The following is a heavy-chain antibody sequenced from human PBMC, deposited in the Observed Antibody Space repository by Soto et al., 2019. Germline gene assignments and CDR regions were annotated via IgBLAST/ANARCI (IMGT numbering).Heavy chain of an antibody. CDR1: GFTFSSYG. CDR2: IWYDGSNK. CDR3: ARDVGSGLYYYNGMDV. D-gene: IGHD3-10*01. Sequence: GGSLRLSCAASGFTFSSYGMHWVRQAPGKGLEWVAVIWYDGSNKYYADSVKGRFTISRDNSKNTLYLQMNSLRAEDTAVYYCARDVGSGLYYYNGMDVWGQGTTVTVSS. V-gene: IGHV3-33*01. J-gene: IGHJ6*02.